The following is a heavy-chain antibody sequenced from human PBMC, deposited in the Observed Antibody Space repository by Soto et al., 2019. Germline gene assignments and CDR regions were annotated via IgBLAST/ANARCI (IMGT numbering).Heavy chain of an antibody. D-gene: IGHD6-13*01. CDR3: AKNKWKQQLVAFDY. Sequence: GGSLRLSCAASGFTFSSYGMHWVRQAPGKGLEWVAVISYDGSNKYYADSVKGRFTISRDNSKNTLYLQMNSLRAEDTAVYYCAKNKWKQQLVAFDYWGQGTLVTVSS. CDR1: GFTFSSYG. CDR2: ISYDGSNK. V-gene: IGHV3-30*18. J-gene: IGHJ4*02.